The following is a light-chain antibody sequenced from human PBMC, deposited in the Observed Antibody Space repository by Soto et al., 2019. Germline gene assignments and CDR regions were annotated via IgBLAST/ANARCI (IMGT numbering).Light chain of an antibody. CDR2: AAS. Sequence: DIQMTQSPSSLSASVGDRVTITCRASQSISNSLSWYQQRPGKAPKLLIYAASTLQNEVPSRFSGSASGPEFTLTISSLRPEDVATYYGRQSYSLPLTFGPGTKVDV. CDR3: RQSYSLPLT. CDR1: QSISNS. J-gene: IGKJ3*01. V-gene: IGKV1-39*01.